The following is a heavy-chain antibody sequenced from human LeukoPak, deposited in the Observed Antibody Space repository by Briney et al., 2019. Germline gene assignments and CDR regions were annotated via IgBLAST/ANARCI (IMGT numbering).Heavy chain of an antibody. CDR3: ARRMGTAMVTFDY. Sequence: SETLSLTCTVSGYSISSGYYWGWIRQPPGKGLEWIGSIYHSGSTYYNPSLKSRVTISVDTSKNQFSLKLSSVTAADTAVYYCARRMGTAMVTFDYWGQGTLVTVSS. CDR1: GYSISSGYY. D-gene: IGHD5-18*01. CDR2: IYHSGST. V-gene: IGHV4-38-2*02. J-gene: IGHJ4*02.